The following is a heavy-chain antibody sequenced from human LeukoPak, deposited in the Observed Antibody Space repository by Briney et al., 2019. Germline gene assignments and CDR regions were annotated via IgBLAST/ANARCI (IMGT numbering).Heavy chain of an antibody. D-gene: IGHD3-3*01. J-gene: IGHJ4*02. CDR3: ASLRERSYYARGFDY. CDR1: GGSISSSSYY. V-gene: IGHV4-39*01. Sequence: PLETLSLTCTVSGGSISSSSYYWGWIRQPPGKGLEWIGSIYYSGSIYYNPSLKSRVTISVDTSKNQFSLKLSSVTAANTAVYYCASLRERSYYARGFDYWGQGTLVTVSS. CDR2: IYYSGSI.